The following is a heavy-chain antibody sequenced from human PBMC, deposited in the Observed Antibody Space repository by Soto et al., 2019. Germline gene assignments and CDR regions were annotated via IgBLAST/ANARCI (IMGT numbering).Heavy chain of an antibody. Sequence: QVQLQESGPGLVKPSQTLSLTCTVSGGSIRSGSYFWSWIRQYPGKGLEWIGYFYYSGNTYYNASLKSRVTISIDTSENHFSLKLRSVTAADTAVYYCARYYGEYNQFDPWGQGTLVTVSS. D-gene: IGHD3-3*01. CDR3: ARYYGEYNQFDP. V-gene: IGHV4-31*03. CDR1: GGSIRSGSYF. CDR2: FYYSGNT. J-gene: IGHJ5*02.